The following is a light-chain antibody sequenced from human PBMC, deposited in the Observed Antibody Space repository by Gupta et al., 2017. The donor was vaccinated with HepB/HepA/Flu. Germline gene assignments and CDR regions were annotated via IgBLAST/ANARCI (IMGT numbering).Light chain of an antibody. J-gene: IGKJ4*01. CDR1: QSLLHSNGYNY. V-gene: IGKV2-28*01. CDR2: LGS. CDR3: MQALQTPLLT. Sequence: DIVMTQSPLSLPVTPGEPASISCRSSQSLLHSNGYNYLDWYLQKPGQSPQLLIYLGSNRASGVPDRFSGSGSGTDFTLKIIRVEAEDVGVYYCMQALQTPLLTFGGGTKVEIK.